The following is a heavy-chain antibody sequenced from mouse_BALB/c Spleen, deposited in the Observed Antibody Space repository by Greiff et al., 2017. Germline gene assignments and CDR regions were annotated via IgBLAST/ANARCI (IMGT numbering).Heavy chain of an antibody. CDR3: ASRPGYGNLYAMDY. V-gene: IGHV2-2*02. Sequence: VKLVESGPGLVQPSQSLSITCTVSGFSLTSYGVHWVRQSPGKGLEWLGVIWSGGSTDYNAAFISRLSISKDNSKSQVFFKMNSLQANDTAIYYCASRPGYGNLYAMDYWGQGTSVTVSS. CDR2: IWSGGST. CDR1: GFSLTSYG. J-gene: IGHJ4*01. D-gene: IGHD2-10*02.